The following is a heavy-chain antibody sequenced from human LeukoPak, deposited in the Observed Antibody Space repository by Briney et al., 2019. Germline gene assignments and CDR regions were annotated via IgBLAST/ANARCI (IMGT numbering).Heavy chain of an antibody. CDR3: ARDAGYGYDRFDY. J-gene: IGHJ4*02. Sequence: GGSLRLSRAASRFILSSYWMAWVRQAPGKGLEWVANIKEDGSEKNYVDSAKGRFTLSRDNAKNSLYLQMNSLRAEDTAVYYCARDAGYGYDRFDYWGQGTQVTVSS. V-gene: IGHV3-7*01. CDR2: IKEDGSEK. CDR1: RFILSSYW. D-gene: IGHD5-18*01.